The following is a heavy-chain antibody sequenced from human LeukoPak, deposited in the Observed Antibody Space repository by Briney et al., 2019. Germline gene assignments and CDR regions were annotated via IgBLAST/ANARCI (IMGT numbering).Heavy chain of an antibody. D-gene: IGHD6-13*01. Sequence: ASVKVSCKASGYTFTSYGISWVRQAPGQGLEWMGWISAYNGNTNYAQKLQGRVTMTTDTSTSIAYMELRSLRSDDTAMYYCAREGIRIAAAGTIDYWGQGTLVTVSS. J-gene: IGHJ4*02. CDR2: ISAYNGNT. CDR3: AREGIRIAAAGTIDY. CDR1: GYTFTSYG. V-gene: IGHV1-18*01.